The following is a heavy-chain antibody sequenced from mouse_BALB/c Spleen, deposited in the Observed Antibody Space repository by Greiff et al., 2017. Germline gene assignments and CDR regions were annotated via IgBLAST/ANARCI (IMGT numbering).Heavy chain of an antibody. V-gene: IGHV1-55*01. CDR1: GYNFTSYW. CDR3: ARDSSGYNYAMDY. Sequence: QVQLQQPGAELVKPGTSVKLSCKASGYNFTSYWINWVKLRPGQGLEWIGDIYPGSGSTNYNEKFKSKATLTVDTSSSTAYMQLSSLASEDSALYYCARDSSGYNYAMDYWGEGTSVTVSS. D-gene: IGHD3-2*01. CDR2: IYPGSGST. J-gene: IGHJ4*01.